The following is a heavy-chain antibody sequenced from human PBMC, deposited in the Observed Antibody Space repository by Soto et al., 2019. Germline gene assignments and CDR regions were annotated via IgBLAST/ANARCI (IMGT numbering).Heavy chain of an antibody. CDR1: GYSFTSYW. J-gene: IGHJ4*02. D-gene: IGHD2-2*02. V-gene: IGHV5-51*01. CDR3: ARLRYCSSTSCYTALDY. CDR2: IYPGDSDT. Sequence: ESLKISFKGSGYSFTSYWIGWVRQMPGKGLEWMGIIYPGDSDTRYSPSFQGQVTISADKSISTAYLQWSSLKASDTAMYYCARLRYCSSTSCYTALDYWGQGTLVTVSS.